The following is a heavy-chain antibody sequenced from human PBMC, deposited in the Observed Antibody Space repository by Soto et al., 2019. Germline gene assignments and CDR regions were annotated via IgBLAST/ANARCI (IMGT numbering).Heavy chain of an antibody. D-gene: IGHD5-18*01. V-gene: IGHV4-30-4*01. CDR2: IYDSGTT. Sequence: QVQLQESGPGLVKPSQTLSLTCTVSGGSISRADYYWSWIRQPPGKGLEWIGYIYDSGTTYYNPSLESRITISLDRSKIQFSLKMSSVTAADTAVYYCAGGNAAMVAFDPWGQGTLVTVSS. J-gene: IGHJ5*02. CDR1: GGSISRADYY. CDR3: AGGNAAMVAFDP.